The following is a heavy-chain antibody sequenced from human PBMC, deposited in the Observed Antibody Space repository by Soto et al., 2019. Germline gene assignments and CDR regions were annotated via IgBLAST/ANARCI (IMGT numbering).Heavy chain of an antibody. V-gene: IGHV3-30*18. CDR1: GFTFSSTG. CDR3: AKDWGIAVAAH. Sequence: QVQLVESGGGVVQPGGALRLSCAASGFTFSSTGMHWVRQAPGKGLGWVAVISHDGGNKYYGDSVKGRFTISRENSKNTLYLQMNSLRADDTAVYYCAKDWGIAVAAHWGQGTLVTVSS. CDR2: ISHDGGNK. J-gene: IGHJ4*02. D-gene: IGHD6-19*01.